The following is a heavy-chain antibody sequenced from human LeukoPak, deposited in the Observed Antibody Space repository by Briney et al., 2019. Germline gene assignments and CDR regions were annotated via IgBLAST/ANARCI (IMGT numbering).Heavy chain of an antibody. Sequence: ASVKVSCKASGYTFTGPYMHWVRQAPGQGLEWMGWINPNSGGTNYAQNFQGRVTMTRDTSFSTAYMEVSRLRPDDTAVYYCATGAAAASLIDYWGQGTLVTVSS. CDR2: INPNSGGT. CDR3: ATGAAAASLIDY. CDR1: GYTFTGPY. J-gene: IGHJ4*02. D-gene: IGHD6-13*01. V-gene: IGHV1-2*02.